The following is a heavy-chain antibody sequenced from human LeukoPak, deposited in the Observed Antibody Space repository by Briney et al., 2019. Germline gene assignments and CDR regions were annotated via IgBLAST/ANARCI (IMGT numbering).Heavy chain of an antibody. J-gene: IGHJ4*02. D-gene: IGHD6-6*01. CDR1: GFTFSSYW. CDR2: IKEDGSGK. Sequence: GGSLRLSCAASGFTFSSYWMSWVRQTPQKGLEWVANIKEDGSGKYYVDSVKVRFTMSRANTKNSLYLQMNSLRADDTPVYYWARDHLVYSFDYWGQGTLVSVSS. CDR3: ARDHLVYSFDY. V-gene: IGHV3-7*04.